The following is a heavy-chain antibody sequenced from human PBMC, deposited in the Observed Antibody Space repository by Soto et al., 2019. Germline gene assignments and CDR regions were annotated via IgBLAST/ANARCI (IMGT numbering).Heavy chain of an antibody. D-gene: IGHD2-21*01. CDR3: TRGGDAYKNGH. Sequence: QVQLQESGPGLVKPSETLSLTCTVPGGSATIGTYYWSWIRQPPGKGLEWIGFIHYSGSTNYNPSLKSRVTMSVDTSKNQFSLKLTSVNAADTAVYYCTRGGDAYKNGHWGQGTLVTVSS. CDR1: GGSATIGTYY. CDR2: IHYSGST. J-gene: IGHJ4*02. V-gene: IGHV4-61*01.